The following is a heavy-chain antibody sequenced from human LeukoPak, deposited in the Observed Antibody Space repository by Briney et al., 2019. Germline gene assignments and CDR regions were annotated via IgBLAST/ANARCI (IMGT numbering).Heavy chain of an antibody. V-gene: IGHV1-2*02. J-gene: IGHJ4*02. CDR2: VNPSSGGT. CDR3: ARTRTGKPDF. D-gene: IGHD1-14*01. CDR1: GYTFIVHY. Sequence: ASVKVSCKASGYTFIVHYIHWVRQSPGQGLEWMGWVNPSSGGTNYAQKFQDRVTMTRDTSINTAYMELSSLRSDDTAVYYGARTRTGKPDFWGQGTLVTVSS.